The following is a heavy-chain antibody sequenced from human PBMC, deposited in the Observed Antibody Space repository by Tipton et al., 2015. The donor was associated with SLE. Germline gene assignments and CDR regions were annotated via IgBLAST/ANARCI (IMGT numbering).Heavy chain of an antibody. CDR2: INWNGGST. V-gene: IGHV3-20*04. CDR3: ARMFRPPVYGMDV. J-gene: IGHJ6*02. Sequence: GSLRLSCAASGFTFSSYWMSWVRQAPGKGLEWVSGINWNGGSTGYADSVKGRFTISRDNAKNSLYLQMNSLRDEDTAVYYCARMFRPPVYGMDVWGQGTTVTVSS. CDR1: GFTFSSYW. D-gene: IGHD3-10*02.